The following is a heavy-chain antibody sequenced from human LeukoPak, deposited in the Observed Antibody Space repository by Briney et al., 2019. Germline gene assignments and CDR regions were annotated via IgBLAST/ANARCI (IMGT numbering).Heavy chain of an antibody. D-gene: IGHD3-10*01. CDR1: GYTFTSYD. J-gene: IGHJ6*02. CDR2: MNPNSGNT. CDR3: ARAEHYGSGGWGMDV. Sequence: ASVKVSCKASGYTFTSYDINWVRQATGQGLEWMGWMNPNSGNTGYAQKFQGRVTMTRNTSKSTAYMELSSLRSEDTAVYYCARAEHYGSGGWGMDVWGQGTTVTVSS. V-gene: IGHV1-8*01.